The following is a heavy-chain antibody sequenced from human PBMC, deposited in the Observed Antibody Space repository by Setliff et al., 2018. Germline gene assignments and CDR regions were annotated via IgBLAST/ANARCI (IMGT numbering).Heavy chain of an antibody. J-gene: IGHJ4*02. D-gene: IGHD1-26*01. CDR2: INPSGGSA. Sequence: ASVKVSCKASGYTFTSYYMHWVRQAPGQGLEWMGIINPSGGSASYAQKFQGRVTMTRDTSTSTVYMELSSLRSEDTAVYYCATSYSGSYYGYWGQGTLVTVSS. CDR3: ATSYSGSYYGY. V-gene: IGHV1-46*01. CDR1: GYTFTSYY.